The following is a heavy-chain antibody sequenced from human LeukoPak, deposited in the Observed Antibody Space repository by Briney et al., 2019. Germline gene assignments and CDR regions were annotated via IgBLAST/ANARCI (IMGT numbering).Heavy chain of an antibody. J-gene: IGHJ4*02. V-gene: IGHV3-21*01. CDR3: AREYDSKGRFDN. CDR2: ISSDSTYK. CDR1: GFTFTAHS. Sequence: GGSLRLSCALSGFTFTAHSMNWVRQARGKGVEWVSFISSDSTYKYYGDSVKGRFTISRDNANVYLQMNILRAEDTATYHCAREYDSKGRFDNWGQGTLVIVSS. D-gene: IGHD3-22*01.